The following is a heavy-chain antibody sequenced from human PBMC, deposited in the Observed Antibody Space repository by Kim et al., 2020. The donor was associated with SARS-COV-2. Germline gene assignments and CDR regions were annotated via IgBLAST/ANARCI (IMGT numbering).Heavy chain of an antibody. CDR2: INHSGST. CDR1: GGSFSGYY. J-gene: IGHJ6*02. V-gene: IGHV4-34*01. CDR3: ARGGLRYFDWLPPPTGYGMDV. Sequence: SETLSLTCAVYGGSFSGYYWSWIRQPPGKGLEWIGEINHSGSTNYNPSLKSRVTISVDTSKNQFSLKLSSVTAADTAVYYCARGGLRYFDWLPPPTGYGMDVWGQGTTVTVSS. D-gene: IGHD3-9*01.